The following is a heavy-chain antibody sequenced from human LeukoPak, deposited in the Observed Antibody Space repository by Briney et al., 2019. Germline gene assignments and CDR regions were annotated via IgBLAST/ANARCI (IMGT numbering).Heavy chain of an antibody. J-gene: IGHJ6*02. D-gene: IGHD3-3*01. Sequence: GGSLRLSCAASGFTFSSYAMQWVRQAPGKGLEWVAVISYDGSNKYYADSVKGRFTISRDNSKNTLYLQMNSLRAEDTAVYYCARDLGSGYYYYYYYGMDVWGQGTTVTVSS. CDR3: ARDLGSGYYYYYYYGMDV. CDR1: GFTFSSYA. V-gene: IGHV3-30*04. CDR2: ISYDGSNK.